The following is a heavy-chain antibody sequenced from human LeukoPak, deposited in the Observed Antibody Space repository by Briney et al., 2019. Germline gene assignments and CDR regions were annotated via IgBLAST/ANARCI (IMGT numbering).Heavy chain of an antibody. CDR2: LNADGNSI. CDR3: ASGSGYSYGFTGRERTKSRLDY. CDR1: GFTFSNYW. D-gene: IGHD5-18*01. J-gene: IGHJ4*02. V-gene: IGHV3-74*01. Sequence: GGSLRLSCAASGFTFSNYWMHWVRQAPGKGLVWVSRLNADGNSITYADSVRGRFTISRDNAKNTVHLQMNSLRVEDTAVYYCASGSGYSYGFTGRERTKSRLDYWGQGTLVTVSS.